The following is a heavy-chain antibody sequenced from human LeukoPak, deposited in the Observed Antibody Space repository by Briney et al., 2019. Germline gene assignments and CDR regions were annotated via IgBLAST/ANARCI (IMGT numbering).Heavy chain of an antibody. V-gene: IGHV1-3*01. CDR1: GYTITSYA. J-gene: IGHJ5*02. D-gene: IGHD2-2*01. Sequence: GASVKVSCKASGYTITSYAMHWVRQAPGQRLEWMGWINAGNGNTKYSQKFQGRVTITRDTSASTAYMELSSLRSEDTAVYYCARDWIKYQLPRPHNWFDPWGQGTLVTVSS. CDR3: ARDWIKYQLPRPHNWFDP. CDR2: INAGNGNT.